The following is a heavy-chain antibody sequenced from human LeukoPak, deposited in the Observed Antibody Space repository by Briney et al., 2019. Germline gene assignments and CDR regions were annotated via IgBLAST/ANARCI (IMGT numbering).Heavy chain of an antibody. CDR1: GFTFSSYA. CDR3: AKGKSATVTTSYFDY. V-gene: IGHV3-23*01. D-gene: IGHD4-17*01. J-gene: IGHJ4*02. CDR2: ISGSGGSA. Sequence: GGSLRLSCAASGFTFSSYAMSWVRQAPGKGLEWVSAISGSGGSAYYADSVKGRFTISRDNSKNTLYLQMNSLRAEDTAVYYCAKGKSATVTTSYFDYWGQGTLVTVSS.